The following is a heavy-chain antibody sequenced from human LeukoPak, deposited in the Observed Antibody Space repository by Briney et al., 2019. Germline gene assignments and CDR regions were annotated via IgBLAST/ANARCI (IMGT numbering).Heavy chain of an antibody. V-gene: IGHV3-23*01. CDR2: LSSSGATT. CDR3: ARDLRASYYDSSGYLDY. J-gene: IGHJ4*02. CDR1: GFTFSNYA. Sequence: PGGSLRLSCTASGFTFSNYAMNWVRQAPGEGLQWVSLLSSSGATTYYADSVKGRFTISRDNSKNTLYLQMNSLRAEDTAVYYCARDLRASYYDSSGYLDYWGQGTLATVSS. D-gene: IGHD3-22*01.